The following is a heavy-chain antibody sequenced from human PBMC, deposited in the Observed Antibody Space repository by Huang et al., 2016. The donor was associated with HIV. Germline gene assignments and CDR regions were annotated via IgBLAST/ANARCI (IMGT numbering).Heavy chain of an antibody. D-gene: IGHD2-2*02. CDR3: ARESLRSTFIPFCYYFDS. CDR2: VSFDGSKQ. Sequence: QVKVVESGGGVVRPGRSLRLSCSASGLTFNEDGLPWVLQARVKGMGWVAVVSFDGSKQFAEDSVKGRFTISGDKSKNRLYLQMNSLRVEDTALYYCARESLRSTFIPFCYYFDSWGQGALVTVSS. CDR1: GLTFNEDG. V-gene: IGHV3-30*03. J-gene: IGHJ4*02.